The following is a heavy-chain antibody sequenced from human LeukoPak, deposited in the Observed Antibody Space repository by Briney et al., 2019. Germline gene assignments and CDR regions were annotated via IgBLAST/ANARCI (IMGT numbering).Heavy chain of an antibody. D-gene: IGHD6-13*01. CDR2: ISGSGGST. J-gene: IGHJ5*02. CDR3: AKDPGYSSSWYSNWFDP. CDR1: GFTFSSYA. V-gene: IGHV3-23*01. Sequence: GGSLRLSCAASGFTFSSYAMSWVRQAPGKGLEWVSAISGSGGSTYYADSVKGRFTISRDNSKNTLYLQMNSLRAEDTAVYYCAKDPGYSSSWYSNWFDPWAREPWSPSPQ.